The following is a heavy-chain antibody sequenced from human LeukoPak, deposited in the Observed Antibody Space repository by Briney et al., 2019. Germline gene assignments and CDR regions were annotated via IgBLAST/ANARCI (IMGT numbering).Heavy chain of an antibody. CDR3: ARDLLQFDH. CDR1: GVTFSGYG. J-gene: IGHJ4*02. V-gene: IGHV3-33*01. CDR2: IWYDGSNK. Sequence: GGSLRLSCAASGVTFSGYGMHWVRQAPGKGLEWVAVIWYDGSNKYYADSVKGRFTLSRDNSKNPLYLQMNSLRAEDTAVYYCARDLLQFDHWGQGPLVPVSS. D-gene: IGHD1-26*01.